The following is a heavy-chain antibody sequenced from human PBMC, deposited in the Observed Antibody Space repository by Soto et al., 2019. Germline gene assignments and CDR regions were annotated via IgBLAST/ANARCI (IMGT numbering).Heavy chain of an antibody. CDR3: ARDNYGSSDY. CDR2: ISAYNGHT. J-gene: IGHJ4*02. Sequence: QVQLVQSGAEVKKPGASVTVSCKASGYTFTNFIISWVRQAPGQGLEWMGWISAYNGHTDSAQNLQGRVTMTTDTSTTTAYMELRGLTSDDTAMYYCARDNYGSSDYWGQGTLVTVSS. V-gene: IGHV1-18*01. CDR1: GYTFTNFI. D-gene: IGHD3-22*01.